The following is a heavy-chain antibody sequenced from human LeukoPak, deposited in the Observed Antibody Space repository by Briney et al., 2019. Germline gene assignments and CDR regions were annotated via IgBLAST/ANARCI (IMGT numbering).Heavy chain of an antibody. J-gene: IGHJ3*02. CDR2: IYYSGST. Sequence: SETLSLTCTVSGGSISSSKYYWGWIRQPPGKGLEWIGSIYYSGSTYYNPSLKSRVTISVDTSKNQFSLKLSSVTAADTAVYYCARVPRTGDWSYAFDIWGQGTMVTVSS. V-gene: IGHV4-39*07. CDR3: ARVPRTGDWSYAFDI. CDR1: GGSISSSKYY. D-gene: IGHD7-27*01.